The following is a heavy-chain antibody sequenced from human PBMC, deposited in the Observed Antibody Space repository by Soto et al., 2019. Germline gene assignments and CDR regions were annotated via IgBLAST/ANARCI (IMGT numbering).Heavy chain of an antibody. Sequence: QVQLQESGPGLVKPSQTLSLTCTVSGGSISRGDYYWGWIRQPPGKGLEWIGYIFYSGSTYYNPSLKSRVTISVDTSKNQISLKLSSVSAADTGVYYCPRYGGYERLRFDPWGQGALITVSS. D-gene: IGHD5-12*01. CDR3: PRYGGYERLRFDP. V-gene: IGHV4-30-4*01. CDR2: IFYSGST. CDR1: GGSISRGDYY. J-gene: IGHJ5*02.